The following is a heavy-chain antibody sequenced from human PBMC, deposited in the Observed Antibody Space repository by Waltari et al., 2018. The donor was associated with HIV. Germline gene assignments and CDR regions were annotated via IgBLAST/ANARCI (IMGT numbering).Heavy chain of an antibody. CDR3: ARGGDIVVVVAATDPRAFDI. CDR2: INHSGST. J-gene: IGHJ3*02. CDR1: GGSFSGYY. D-gene: IGHD2-15*01. V-gene: IGHV4-34*01. Sequence: QVQLQQWGAGLLKPSETLSLTCAVYGGSFSGYYWSWIRQPPGKGLEWIGEINHSGSTNYNPSLKSRVTISVDTSKNQFSLKLSSVTAADTAVYYCARGGDIVVVVAATDPRAFDIWGQGTMVTVSS.